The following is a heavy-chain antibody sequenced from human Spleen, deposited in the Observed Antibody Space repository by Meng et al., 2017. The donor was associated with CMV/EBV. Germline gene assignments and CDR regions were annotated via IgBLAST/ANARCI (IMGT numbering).Heavy chain of an antibody. CDR1: GFTFSHYG. V-gene: IGHV3-30*02. D-gene: IGHD3-3*01. CDR3: AKDPFYKDDFWIGPPGDP. J-gene: IGHJ5*02. CDR2: IRYDGRRK. Sequence: GGSLRLSCAASGFTFSHYGMHWIRQAPGKGLEWLTFIRYDGRRKYFADSVEGRFTVSRDNSENTLSLQMNSLSPEDTALYYCAKDPFYKDDFWIGPPGDPWGQGTLVTVSS.